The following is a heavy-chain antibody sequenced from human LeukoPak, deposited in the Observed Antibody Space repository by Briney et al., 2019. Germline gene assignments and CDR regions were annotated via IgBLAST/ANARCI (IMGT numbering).Heavy chain of an antibody. Sequence: PSETLSLTCAVYGESLNSYYWSWIRQPPGKGLEWIGEIYESGSTEYNPSLKSRVTISMVPPKQQFSLSLTSVTAADTAVYYCARGAWATRLGSWGLGTPVIVSS. CDR2: IYESGST. J-gene: IGHJ4*02. D-gene: IGHD2-15*01. CDR3: ARGAWATRLGS. V-gene: IGHV4-34*01. CDR1: GESLNSYY.